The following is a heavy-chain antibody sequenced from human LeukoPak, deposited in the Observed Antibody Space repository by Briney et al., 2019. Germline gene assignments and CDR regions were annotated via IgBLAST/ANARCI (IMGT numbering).Heavy chain of an antibody. Sequence: GGSLRLSCVASGFSFSTYEMNWVRQAPGKGLEWVAYISTSGSSVYYADSLKGRFTVSRDNAKSSLFLQVDSLTVVDTAVYYCARVGREVTTGYFDDWGQGTLVAVSS. CDR3: ARVGREVTTGYFDD. CDR1: GFSFSTYE. CDR2: ISTSGSSV. J-gene: IGHJ4*02. D-gene: IGHD2-21*02. V-gene: IGHV3-48*03.